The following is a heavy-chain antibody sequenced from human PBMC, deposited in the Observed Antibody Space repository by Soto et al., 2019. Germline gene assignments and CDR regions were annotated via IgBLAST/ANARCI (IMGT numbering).Heavy chain of an antibody. D-gene: IGHD1-26*01. CDR1: GYTFTYYW. CDR3: ARRPSEYYGMDG. J-gene: IGHJ6*02. V-gene: IGHV5-51*01. CDR2: IYPYDSDT. Sequence: GESLKISCKGSGYTFTYYWIGWVRQMPGKGLEWMGIIYPYDSDTKYSPSFQGQVTISADKSISTVYLQWSSLKASDTAMYYCARRPSEYYGMDGWGQGTTVTVSS.